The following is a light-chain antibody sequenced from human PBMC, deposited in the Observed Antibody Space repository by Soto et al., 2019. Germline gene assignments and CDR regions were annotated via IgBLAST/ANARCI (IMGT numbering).Light chain of an antibody. V-gene: IGKV1-17*01. Sequence: DIQMTQSPSSLSAPVGGRVTITCRASQGIRRDLGWYQQKPGKAPTRLIYAVSSLHSGVPSRFSGSGSGTEITLTISSLQPEDSATYYCLQHNSYPLTFGEGTKVEIK. CDR3: LQHNSYPLT. J-gene: IGKJ4*01. CDR1: QGIRRD. CDR2: AVS.